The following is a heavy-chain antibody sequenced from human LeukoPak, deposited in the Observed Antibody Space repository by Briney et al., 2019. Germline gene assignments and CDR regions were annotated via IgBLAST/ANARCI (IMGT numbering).Heavy chain of an antibody. CDR3: ARQGGRYYDRAPFDY. D-gene: IGHD3-22*01. CDR2: IYPGDSDT. V-gene: IGHV5-51*01. J-gene: IGHJ4*02. CDR1: GYSFTSYL. Sequence: GESLKISCKGSGYSFTSYLIRWVRQMPAKDLEWMGIIYPGDSDTRYNPSFQGQVTISADKSISTAYLQWSSLKAADTAMYYCARQGGRYYDRAPFDYWGQGTLVTVSS.